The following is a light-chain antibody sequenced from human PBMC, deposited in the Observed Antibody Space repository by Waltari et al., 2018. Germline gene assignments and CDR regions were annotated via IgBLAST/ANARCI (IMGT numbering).Light chain of an antibody. CDR1: SSDVGVYNY. Sequence: QSALTQPASVSGSPGQSIILSCTGTSSDVGVYNYVSWYQQHPGKAPKLMIYDVSKRPPGVSTRFSGSKSGTTASLTISGLQAEDEADYYCSSYTSSSTLYVFGTGTKVTVL. CDR2: DVS. CDR3: SSYTSSSTLYV. V-gene: IGLV2-14*01. J-gene: IGLJ1*01.